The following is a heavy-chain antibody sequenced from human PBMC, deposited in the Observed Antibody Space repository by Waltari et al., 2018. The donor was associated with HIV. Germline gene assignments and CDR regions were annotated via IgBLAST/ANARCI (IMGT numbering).Heavy chain of an antibody. CDR3: VLSRRGAVLGDH. Sequence: QVQLVQSGATMKKPGASVKVSCATSCYTFTDYDVNWVRQATGQGLEWLGWMNSDSGNTGYAQKFKDRVNMTRETSTRILYMELTGLSHQDAAVYYCVLSRRGAVLGDHWGEGTRVTVSS. J-gene: IGHJ4*02. V-gene: IGHV1-8*01. CDR1: CYTFTDYD. D-gene: IGHD3-16*01. CDR2: MNSDSGNT.